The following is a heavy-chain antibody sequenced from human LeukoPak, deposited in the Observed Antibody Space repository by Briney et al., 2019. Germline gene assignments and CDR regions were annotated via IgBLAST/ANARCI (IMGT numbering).Heavy chain of an antibody. V-gene: IGHV3-30*04. D-gene: IGHD5-18*01. CDR1: GFTFSSYA. J-gene: IGHJ4*02. CDR3: ARDPDYTAMGSFDY. CDR2: ISYDGSNK. Sequence: GGSLRLSCAASGFTFSSYAMHWVRQAPGKGLEWVAVISYDGSNKYYADSVKGRFTISRDNSKNTLYLQMNSLRAEDTAVYYCARDPDYTAMGSFDYWGQGTLVTVSS.